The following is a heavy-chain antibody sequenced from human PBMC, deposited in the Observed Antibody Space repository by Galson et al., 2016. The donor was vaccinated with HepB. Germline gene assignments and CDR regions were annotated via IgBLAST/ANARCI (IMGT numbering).Heavy chain of an antibody. CDR3: AKDMSAGAAASGCFDC. J-gene: IGHJ4*02. Sequence: SLRLSCAASGFTFGDYAMHWVRQAPGKGLEWVSTISWNSGTIHYMDSVKGRFTTSRDNAKNSLYLQMDGLKTEDTALYYCAKDMSAGAAASGCFDCWGQGTLFTVSS. CDR1: GFTFGDYA. CDR2: ISWNSGTI. V-gene: IGHV3-9*01. D-gene: IGHD6-13*01.